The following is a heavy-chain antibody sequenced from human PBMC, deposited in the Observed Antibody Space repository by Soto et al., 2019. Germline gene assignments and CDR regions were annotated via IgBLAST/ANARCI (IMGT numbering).Heavy chain of an antibody. V-gene: IGHV4-39*01. J-gene: IGHJ4*02. D-gene: IGHD3-22*01. CDR3: ADETYYYDSSGYYENWIFDY. CDR2: IYYSGST. Sequence: LSLTCTVSGGSISSSSYYWGWIRQPPGTGLEWIGSIYYSGSTYYNPSLKSRVTISVDTSKNQFSLKLSSVTAADTAVYYCADETYYYDSSGYYENWIFDYWGQGTLVTVSS. CDR1: GGSISSSSYY.